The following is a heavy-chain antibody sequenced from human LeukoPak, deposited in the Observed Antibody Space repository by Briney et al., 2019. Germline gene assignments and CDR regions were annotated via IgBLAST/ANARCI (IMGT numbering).Heavy chain of an antibody. J-gene: IGHJ5*02. Sequence: SETLSLTCTVSGGSISSYYWSWIRQPPGKGLEWMGYIYYSGSTNYNPSLKSRVTISVDTSKNQFSLKLSSVTAADTAVYYCARSEVGFGELFWFDPWGQGTLVTVSS. V-gene: IGHV4-59*08. CDR2: IYYSGST. CDR1: GGSISSYY. CDR3: ARSEVGFGELFWFDP. D-gene: IGHD3-10*01.